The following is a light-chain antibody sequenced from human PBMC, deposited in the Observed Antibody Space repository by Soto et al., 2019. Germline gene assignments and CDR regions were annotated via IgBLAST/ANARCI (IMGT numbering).Light chain of an antibody. Sequence: QSALTQPASVSGSPEQSITISCTGTSSDVGAYNLVSWYQQHPGKAPRLIIYEVSKRPSGVPDRFSGSKSGNTASLTVSGLQAEDEADYYCSSYAGQRVFGGGTKLTVL. J-gene: IGLJ3*02. V-gene: IGLV2-23*02. CDR1: SSDVGAYNL. CDR2: EVS. CDR3: SSYAGQRV.